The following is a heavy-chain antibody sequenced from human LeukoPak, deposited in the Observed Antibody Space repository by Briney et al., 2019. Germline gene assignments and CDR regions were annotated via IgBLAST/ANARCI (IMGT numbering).Heavy chain of an antibody. V-gene: IGHV1-69*01. CDR2: TIPIFGTA. D-gene: IGHD2-2*01. CDR1: GGTFSSYA. CDR3: ASNDIVVVPAAPAKPFDY. Sequence: GSSVKVSCKASGGTFSSYAISWVRQAPGQGLEWMGGTIPIFGTANYAQKFQGRVTITADESTSTAYMELSSLRSEDTAVYYCASNDIVVVPAAPAKPFDYWGQGTLVTVSS. J-gene: IGHJ4*02.